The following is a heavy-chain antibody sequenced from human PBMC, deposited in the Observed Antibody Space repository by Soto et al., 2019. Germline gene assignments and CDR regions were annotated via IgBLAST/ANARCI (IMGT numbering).Heavy chain of an antibody. CDR2: ISAYNGNT. CDR3: AITARNYDILTGYYYSSLAFDI. CDR1: GYTFTSYG. D-gene: IGHD3-9*01. Sequence: ASVKVSCKASGYTFTSYGISWVRQAPGQGLEWMGWISAYNGNTNYAQKLQGRVTMTTDTSTSTAYMVLRSLRSDDTAVYYCAITARNYDILTGYYYSSLAFDIWGQGTMVTVSS. J-gene: IGHJ3*02. V-gene: IGHV1-18*01.